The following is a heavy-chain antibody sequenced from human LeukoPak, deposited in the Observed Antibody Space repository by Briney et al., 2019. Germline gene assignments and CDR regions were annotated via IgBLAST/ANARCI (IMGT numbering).Heavy chain of an antibody. D-gene: IGHD5-24*01. CDR3: ARQSGEMATIKDYFDY. Sequence: GESLKVSCKGSGYSFTNYWIGWVRQMPGKGLEWMGIIYPGDSDTRYSPSFQGQVTISADKSISTAYLQWSSLKASDTAMYYCARQSGEMATIKDYFDYWGQGILVTVSS. CDR2: IYPGDSDT. V-gene: IGHV5-51*01. CDR1: GYSFTNYW. J-gene: IGHJ4*02.